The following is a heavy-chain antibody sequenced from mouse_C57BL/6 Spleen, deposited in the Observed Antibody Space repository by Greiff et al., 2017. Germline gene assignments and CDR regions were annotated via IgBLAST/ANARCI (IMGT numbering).Heavy chain of an antibody. D-gene: IGHD2-12*01. CDR1: GYSITSGYY. J-gene: IGHJ2*01. V-gene: IGHV3-6*01. CDR2: ISYDGSN. Sequence: DVKLQESGPGLVKPSQSLSLTCSVTGYSITSGYYWNWIRQFPGNKLEWMGYISYDGSNNYNPSLKNRISITSDTSKNQFFLKLNSVTTEDTATYYCAKAYYSHFDYWGQGTTLTGSS. CDR3: AKAYYSHFDY.